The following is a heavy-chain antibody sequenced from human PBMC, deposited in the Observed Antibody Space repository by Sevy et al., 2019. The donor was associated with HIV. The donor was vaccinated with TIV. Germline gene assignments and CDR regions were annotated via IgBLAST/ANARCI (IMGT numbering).Heavy chain of an antibody. CDR3: ATHALSITIFGVVTRNWFDP. D-gene: IGHD3-3*01. CDR2: IYYSVST. CDR1: GGSISRNSHY. Sequence: SETLSLTCTVSGGSISRNSHYWGRIRQPPGKGLEWIGSIYYSVSTDYNPTLKSRVTISGDTSKNQLSLKLSSVTAADTAVYYCATHALSITIFGVVTRNWFDPWGQGTLVTVSS. J-gene: IGHJ5*02. V-gene: IGHV4-39*01.